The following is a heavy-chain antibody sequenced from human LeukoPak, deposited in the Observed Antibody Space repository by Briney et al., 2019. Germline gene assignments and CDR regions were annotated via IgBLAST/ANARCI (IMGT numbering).Heavy chain of an antibody. CDR3: VRSGGY. CDR1: GFTFSSHW. D-gene: IGHD1-26*01. V-gene: IGHV3-7*05. J-gene: IGHJ4*02. Sequence: GGSLRLSCAASGFTFSSHWMNWVRQAPGTGLEWVANIKEDGSEKYYVDSVKGRFTISRDNAKNSLCLQMNSLRAEDTAIYYCVRSGGYWGQGTLVTVSS. CDR2: IKEDGSEK.